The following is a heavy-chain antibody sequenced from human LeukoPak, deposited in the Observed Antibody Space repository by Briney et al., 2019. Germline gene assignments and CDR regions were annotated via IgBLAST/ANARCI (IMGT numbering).Heavy chain of an antibody. CDR1: GGSISSSSYY. D-gene: IGHD3-3*01. J-gene: IGHJ4*02. CDR3: ARHVDGVVSSKLDY. V-gene: IGHV4-39*01. Sequence: PSETLSLTCTVSGGSISSSSYYWGWIRQPPGKGLEWIGSIYYSGSTYYNPSLKSRVTISVDTSKNQFSLKLSSVTAADTAVYYCARHVDGVVSSKLDYWGQGTLVTVSS. CDR2: IYYSGST.